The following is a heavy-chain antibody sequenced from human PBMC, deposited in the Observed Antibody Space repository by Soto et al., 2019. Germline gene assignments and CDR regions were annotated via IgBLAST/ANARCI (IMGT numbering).Heavy chain of an antibody. CDR2: ISSSSTTI. J-gene: IGHJ4*02. D-gene: IGHD4-4*01. V-gene: IGHV3-48*02. CDR3: ARDPRFDYTVDF. Sequence: GGSLRLSCVGSGFTFSTYSMNWVRQAPGKGLEWVSYISSSSTTIYYADSVKGRFTISRDDAKNSLYLQMSSLRDEDTAVYYCARDPRFDYTVDFWGQGTLVTVSS. CDR1: GFTFSTYS.